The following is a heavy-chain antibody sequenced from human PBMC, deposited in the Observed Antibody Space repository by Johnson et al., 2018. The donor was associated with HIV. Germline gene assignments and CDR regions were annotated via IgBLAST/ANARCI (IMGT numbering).Heavy chain of an antibody. CDR1: GFTFSSYV. V-gene: IGHV3-30-3*01. J-gene: IGHJ3*02. CDR2: ISYDGSNK. CDR3: ARVPNDAFDS. Sequence: QVQLVESGGGVVQPGRSLRLSCAASGFTFSSYVMHWVRQAPGKGLEWVAVISYDGSNKYYADSVKGRFTISRDNSKNTLYLQMNSLRAEETAGYYCARVPNDAFDSWGQGTMVTVSS.